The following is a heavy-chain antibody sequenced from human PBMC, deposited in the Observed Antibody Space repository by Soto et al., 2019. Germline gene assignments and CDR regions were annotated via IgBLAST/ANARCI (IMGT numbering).Heavy chain of an antibody. V-gene: IGHV4-4*02. CDR3: ARGGAGVRRNKFDY. Sequence: SETLSLTCAVSGGSISSSNWWSWVRQPPGKGLEWIGEIYHSGSTNYNPSLKSRVTISVDKSKNQFSLKLSSVTAADTAVYYCARGGAGVRRNKFDYWVQGTLVTVSS. CDR2: IYHSGST. CDR1: GGSISSSNW. J-gene: IGHJ4*02. D-gene: IGHD6-19*01.